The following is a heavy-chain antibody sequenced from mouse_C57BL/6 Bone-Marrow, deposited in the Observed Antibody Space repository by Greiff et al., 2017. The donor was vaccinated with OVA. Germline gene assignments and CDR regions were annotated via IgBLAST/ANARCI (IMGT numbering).Heavy chain of an antibody. CDR1: GYTFTSYW. V-gene: IGHV1-55*01. CDR3: ARRYYGSSWYFDF. J-gene: IGHJ1*03. CDR2: IYPGSGST. Sequence: QVQLQQSGAELVKPGASVKMSCKASGYTFTSYWITWVKQRPGQGLEWIGDIYPGSGSTNYNEKFKSKATLTVDTSSSPAYMQLSSLTSEDSAVYYCARRYYGSSWYFDFWCTGTTVTVSS. D-gene: IGHD1-1*01.